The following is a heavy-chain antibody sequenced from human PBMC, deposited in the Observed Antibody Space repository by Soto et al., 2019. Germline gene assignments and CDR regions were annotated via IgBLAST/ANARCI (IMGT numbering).Heavy chain of an antibody. CDR2: IDWDDDK. Sequence: SGPTLVNPTQTLTLTCTFSGFSLSTSGMCVSWIRQPPGKALEWLARIDWDDDKYYSTSLKTRLTISKDTSKNQVALTMTNMDPVDTATYYCARMNLGYCTNGVCYTPSGPFDPWGQGTLVTVSS. V-gene: IGHV2-70*11. CDR3: ARMNLGYCTNGVCYTPSGPFDP. CDR1: GFSLSTSGMC. J-gene: IGHJ5*02. D-gene: IGHD2-8*01.